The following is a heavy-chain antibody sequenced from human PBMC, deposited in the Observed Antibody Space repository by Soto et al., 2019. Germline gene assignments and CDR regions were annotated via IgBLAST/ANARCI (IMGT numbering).Heavy chain of an antibody. Sequence: ASVKVSCTASGYTFTSYAMHWVRQAPGQRLEWMGWINAGNGNTKYSQKFQGRVTITRDTSASTAYMELSSLRSEDTAVYYCARDGVAVAPYDYWGQGTLVTVSS. CDR2: INAGNGNT. CDR3: ARDGVAVAPYDY. D-gene: IGHD6-19*01. V-gene: IGHV1-3*01. CDR1: GYTFTSYA. J-gene: IGHJ4*02.